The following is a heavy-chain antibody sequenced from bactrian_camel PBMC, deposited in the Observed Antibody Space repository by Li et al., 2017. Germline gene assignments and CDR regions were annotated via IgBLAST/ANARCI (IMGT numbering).Heavy chain of an antibody. J-gene: IGHJ4*01. V-gene: IGHV3S53*01. Sequence: VQLVESGGGSVQAGGSLRLACAISDYYSTGCIGWFRQTPGKEREGVAALDSDGTTSYADSVKGRFTLSHDRSKNTMYLQMDNLKTEDTGVYYCAALNSTYGGRFGWCKDFRGQGTQVTVS. CDR2: LDSDGTT. CDR3: AALNSTYGGRFGWCKDF. CDR1: DYYSTGC. D-gene: IGHD6*01.